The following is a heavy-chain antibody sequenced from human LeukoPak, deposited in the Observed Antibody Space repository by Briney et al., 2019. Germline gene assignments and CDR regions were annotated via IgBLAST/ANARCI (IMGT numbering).Heavy chain of an antibody. J-gene: IGHJ4*02. V-gene: IGHV3-30*03. CDR1: GFTFNSYG. CDR2: ISYDGSNK. D-gene: IGHD5-24*01. CDR3: ARHGYNYGFDY. Sequence: GGSLRLSCAASGFTFNSYGMHWVRQAPGKGLEWVAVISYDGSNKYYVDSVKGRFTISRDISKNTLYLQMNSLSAEDTAVYYCARHGYNYGFDYWGQGTLVTVSS.